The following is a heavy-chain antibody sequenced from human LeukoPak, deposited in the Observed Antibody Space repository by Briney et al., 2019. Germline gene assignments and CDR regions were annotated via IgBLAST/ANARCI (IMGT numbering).Heavy chain of an antibody. CDR3: AAGTSGRPEYFQH. CDR1: GFTFTSSA. V-gene: IGHV1-58*02. J-gene: IGHJ1*01. CDR2: IVVGSGNR. Sequence: GASVKVSCKASGFTFTSSAMQWVRQARGQRLEWIGWIVVGSGNRNCAQKFQERVSITRDMSTGTAYMELSSLRSEDTAVYFCAAGTSGRPEYFQHWGQGTLVTVSS. D-gene: IGHD1-14*01.